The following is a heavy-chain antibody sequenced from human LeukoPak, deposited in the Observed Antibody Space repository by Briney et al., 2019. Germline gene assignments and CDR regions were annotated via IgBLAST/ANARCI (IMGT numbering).Heavy chain of an antibody. J-gene: IGHJ4*02. V-gene: IGHV3-21*01. CDR2: ISSSGGII. CDR3: SRGGIRESGGWSGY. CDR1: GFTFVTYT. Sequence: GGSLRLSCAASGFTFVTYTMNWVRQAPGKGLEWVSSISSSGGIIYYADSVTGRFTISRDNAKNSLYLQMNSLRAEDTAVYYCSRGGIRESGGWSGYWGQGNLVTVSS. D-gene: IGHD6-19*01.